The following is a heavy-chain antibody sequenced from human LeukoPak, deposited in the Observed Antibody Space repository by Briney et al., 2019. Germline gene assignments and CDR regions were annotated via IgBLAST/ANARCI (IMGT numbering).Heavy chain of an antibody. Sequence: GGSLRLSCATSGFTFSTYGIHWVRQAPGKGLEWVAAIWPDGSYKYYADSVKGRFTISRDNSKNTLYLQMKSLRAEDTAVYYCARTDETAPAEDFQHWGQGTLVTVSS. CDR3: ARTDETAPAEDFQH. V-gene: IGHV3-33*01. CDR2: IWPDGSYK. D-gene: IGHD2-21*02. CDR1: GFTFSTYG. J-gene: IGHJ1*01.